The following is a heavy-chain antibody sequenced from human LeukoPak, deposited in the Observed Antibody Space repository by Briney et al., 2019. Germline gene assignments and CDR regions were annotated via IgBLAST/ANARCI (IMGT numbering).Heavy chain of an antibody. D-gene: IGHD1-26*01. CDR2: IGKDGSEI. J-gene: IGHJ4*02. Sequence: PGGSLRLSCAASGFTFSSHWMTWVRQAPGKGLEWVANIGKDGSEIYYVDSVKGRFTISRDNAENSLYLQMNSLRAEDTAVYYCARGWSYHDFWGQGTLVTVSS. CDR1: GFTFSSHW. CDR3: ARGWSYHDF. V-gene: IGHV3-7*04.